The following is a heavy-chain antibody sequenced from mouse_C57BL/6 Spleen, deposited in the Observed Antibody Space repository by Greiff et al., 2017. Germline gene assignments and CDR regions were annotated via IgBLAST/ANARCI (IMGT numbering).Heavy chain of an antibody. CDR3: ARRCGNYAWYAMDY. D-gene: IGHD2-1*01. CDR2: IWSGGIT. CDR1: GFSLTSYG. Sequence: VQLQQSGPGLVQPSQSLSITCTVSGFSLTSYGVHWVRQSPGKGLEWLGVIWSGGITDYNAAFISRLSISKDNSKSQVFFKMNSLQADDTAIYYCARRCGNYAWYAMDYWGQGTSVTVSS. V-gene: IGHV2-2*01. J-gene: IGHJ4*01.